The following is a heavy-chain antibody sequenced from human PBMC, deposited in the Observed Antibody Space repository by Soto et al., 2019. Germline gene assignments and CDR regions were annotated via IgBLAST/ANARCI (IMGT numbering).Heavy chain of an antibody. Sequence: QMQLVQSGPEVKKPGTSVKVSCKASGFTFTSSAVQWVRQARGQRLEWIGWIVVGSGNTNYAQKFQERVTITRDMSTSTAYMELSSLRSEDTAVYYCAAARTSEAGPESFQHWGQGTLVTVSS. D-gene: IGHD6-19*01. CDR2: IVVGSGNT. CDR3: AAARTSEAGPESFQH. CDR1: GFTFTSSA. J-gene: IGHJ1*01. V-gene: IGHV1-58*01.